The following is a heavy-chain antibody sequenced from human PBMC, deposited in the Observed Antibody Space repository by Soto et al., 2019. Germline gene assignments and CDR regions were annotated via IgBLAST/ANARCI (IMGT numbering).Heavy chain of an antibody. CDR3: AREAYSYGLYYFDY. D-gene: IGHD5-18*01. J-gene: IGHJ4*02. Sequence: GGSLRLSCAASGFTFSDYYMSWIRQAPGKGLEWVSYISSSGSTIYYADSVKGRFPISRDNAKNSLYPKMNSLRAEDTAVYYCAREAYSYGLYYFDYWGQGTLVTVSS. CDR1: GFTFSDYY. CDR2: ISSSGSTI. V-gene: IGHV3-11*01.